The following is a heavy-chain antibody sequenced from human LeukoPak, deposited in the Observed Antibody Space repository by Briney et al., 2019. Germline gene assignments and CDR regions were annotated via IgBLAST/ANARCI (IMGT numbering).Heavy chain of an antibody. CDR1: GFTFSSYW. CDR2: INQDGSNK. J-gene: IGHJ4*02. V-gene: IGHV3-7*01. Sequence: GGSLRLSCAASGFTFSSYWMCWVRQAPGKGLEWVAIINQDGSNKYYVDSVEGRFIISRDNAKNSLYLQMNSLRAEDTAVYYCLTSTRSHRFDYWGQGTLVTVSS. CDR3: LTSTRSHRFDY. D-gene: IGHD2-15*01.